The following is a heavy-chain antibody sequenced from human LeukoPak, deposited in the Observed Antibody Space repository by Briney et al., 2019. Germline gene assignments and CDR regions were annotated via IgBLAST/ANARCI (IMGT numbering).Heavy chain of an antibody. CDR3: ARVAAAGMGIFVNFYYSMDV. V-gene: IGHV4-59*01. Sequence: SETLSLTCTVSGGSISSYYWSWIRQPPGKGLELIGYIYYSGSTNYNPSLKSRVTISVGTSKNQFSLKLSSVTAADTAVYYCARVAAAGMGIFVNFYYSMDVWGKGTTVTISS. CDR1: GGSISSYY. D-gene: IGHD6-13*01. CDR2: IYYSGST. J-gene: IGHJ6*03.